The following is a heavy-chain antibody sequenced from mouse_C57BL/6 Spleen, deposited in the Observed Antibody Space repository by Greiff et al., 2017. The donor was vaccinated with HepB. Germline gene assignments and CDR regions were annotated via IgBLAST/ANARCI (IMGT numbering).Heavy chain of an antibody. CDR2: INPNYGTT. V-gene: IGHV1-39*01. Sequence: VHVKQSGPELVKPGASVKISCKASGYSFTDYNMNWVKQSNGKSLEWIGVINPNYGTTSYNQKFKGKATLTVDQSSSTAYMQLNSLTSEDSAVYYCAREGKNSAWFAYWGQGTLVTVSA. CDR1: GYSFTDYN. CDR3: AREGKNSAWFAY. J-gene: IGHJ3*01.